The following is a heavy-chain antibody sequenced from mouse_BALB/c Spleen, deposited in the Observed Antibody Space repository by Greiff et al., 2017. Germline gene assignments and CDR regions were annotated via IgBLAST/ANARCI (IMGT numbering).Heavy chain of an antibody. D-gene: IGHD1-2*01. CDR2: IDPSDSET. CDR1: GYTFTSYW. V-gene: IGHV1-74*01. CDR3: ARGRKPYSTADY. J-gene: IGHJ2*01. Sequence: QVQLKQPGAELVKPGAPVKLSCKASGYTFTSYWMNWVKQRPGRGLEWIGRIDPSDSETHYNQKFKDKATLTVDKSSSTAYIQLSSLTSEDSAVYYCARGRKPYSTADYWGQGTTLTVSS.